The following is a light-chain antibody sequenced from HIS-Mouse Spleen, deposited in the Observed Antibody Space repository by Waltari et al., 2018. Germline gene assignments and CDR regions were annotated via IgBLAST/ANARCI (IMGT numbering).Light chain of an antibody. CDR2: DAS. CDR3: QQRSNWPPLT. J-gene: IGKJ4*01. Sequence: EIVFTQSPAPLSLSPGERATLSCRASQSVSSYLAWYQQKPGQAPRLLMYDASNRATGIPARFIGSGSATDFTLTISSLEPEDYAVDYCQQRSNWPPLTFGGGTKVELK. CDR1: QSVSSY. V-gene: IGKV3-11*01.